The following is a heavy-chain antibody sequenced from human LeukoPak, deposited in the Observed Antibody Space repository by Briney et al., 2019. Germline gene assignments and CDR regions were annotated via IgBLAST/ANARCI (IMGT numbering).Heavy chain of an antibody. J-gene: IGHJ3*02. CDR2: INPNSGGT. D-gene: IGHD3-9*01. Sequence: ASVKVSCKASGYTFTGYYMHWVRQAPGQGLEWMGWINPNSGGTNYAQKFQGRVTMTRDTSISTAYMELSRLRSEDTAVYYCARDMALGYDILTGYSRDAFDIWGQGTMVTVSS. CDR3: ARDMALGYDILTGYSRDAFDI. CDR1: GYTFTGYY. V-gene: IGHV1-2*02.